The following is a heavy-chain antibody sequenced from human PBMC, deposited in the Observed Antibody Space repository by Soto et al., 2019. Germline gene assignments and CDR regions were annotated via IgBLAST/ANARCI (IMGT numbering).Heavy chain of an antibody. Sequence: AASVKVSCKASGGTFSSYAISWVRQAPGQGLEWMGGIIPIFGTANYAQKFQGRVTITADESTSTAYMELSSLRSEDTAVYYCASVAARQNWFDPWGQGTLVTVSS. D-gene: IGHD6-6*01. CDR2: IIPIFGTA. J-gene: IGHJ5*02. V-gene: IGHV1-69*13. CDR1: GGTFSSYA. CDR3: ASVAARQNWFDP.